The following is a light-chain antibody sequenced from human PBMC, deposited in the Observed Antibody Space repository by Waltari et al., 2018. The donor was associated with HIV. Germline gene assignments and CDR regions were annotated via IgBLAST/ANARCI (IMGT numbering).Light chain of an antibody. Sequence: SYELTQTPSVSVSPGQTARISCYRGALPKKYSSWYGQKPGQAPVLIIYKDIERPSGIPERISGSRSGTGVTLTISDVQAEDEGDYYCQSTDHDGTWVFGGGTKLTVL. J-gene: IGLJ3*02. CDR2: KDI. V-gene: IGLV3-25*03. CDR1: ALPKKY. CDR3: QSTDHDGTWV.